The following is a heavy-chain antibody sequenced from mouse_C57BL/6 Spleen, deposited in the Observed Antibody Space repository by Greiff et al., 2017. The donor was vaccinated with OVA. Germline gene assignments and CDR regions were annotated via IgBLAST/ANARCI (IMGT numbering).Heavy chain of an antibody. J-gene: IGHJ2*01. CDR2: ISSGGGYT. CDR1: GFTFSSYG. V-gene: IGHV5-6*01. Sequence: EVQLVESGGDLVKPGGSLKLSCAASGFTFSSYGMSWVRQTPDKRLEWVATISSGGGYTYYPDSVKGRFTIARDNAKNTLYLQMSSLKAEDTAMYYCARQNKLFDYWGQGTTLTVSS. CDR3: ARQNKLFDY.